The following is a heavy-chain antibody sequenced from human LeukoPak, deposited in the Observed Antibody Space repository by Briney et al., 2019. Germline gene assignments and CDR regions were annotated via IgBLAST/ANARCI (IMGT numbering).Heavy chain of an antibody. J-gene: IGHJ4*02. CDR1: GFTFDDYA. Sequence: SLRLSCAASGFTFDDYAMHWVRQAPGKGLQWVSGISWNSGSIAYADSVKGRFTISRDNAKNSLFLQMNSLRAEDTAVYYCAKDRGSGWPQSDYWGQGTLVTVSS. CDR3: AKDRGSGWPQSDY. D-gene: IGHD6-19*01. CDR2: ISWNSGSI. V-gene: IGHV3-9*01.